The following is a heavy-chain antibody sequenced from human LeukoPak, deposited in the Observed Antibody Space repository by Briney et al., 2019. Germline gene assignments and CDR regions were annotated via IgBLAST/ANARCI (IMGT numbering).Heavy chain of an antibody. J-gene: IGHJ4*02. CDR3: AREDQLDY. Sequence: KPGGSLRLSCAASGFTFSSYSMNWFPQAPGRGLEWVSSISSSSSYIYYADSVKGRFTISRDNAKNSLYLQMNSLRAEDTAVYYCAREDQLDYWGQGTLVTVSS. CDR1: GFTFSSYS. V-gene: IGHV3-21*01. CDR2: ISSSSSYI.